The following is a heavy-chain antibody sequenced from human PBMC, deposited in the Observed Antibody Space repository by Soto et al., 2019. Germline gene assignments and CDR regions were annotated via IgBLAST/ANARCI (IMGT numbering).Heavy chain of an antibody. J-gene: IGHJ6*02. V-gene: IGHV3-33*01. Sequence: GGSLRLSCAASGFTFSSYGMHWVRQAPGKGLEWVAVIWYDGSNKYYADSVKGRFTISRDNSKNTLYLQMNSLRAEDTAVYYCAREEREALRFLEWLSSRDYGMDVWGQGTTVTVSS. CDR2: IWYDGSNK. CDR1: GFTFSSYG. D-gene: IGHD3-3*01. CDR3: AREEREALRFLEWLSSRDYGMDV.